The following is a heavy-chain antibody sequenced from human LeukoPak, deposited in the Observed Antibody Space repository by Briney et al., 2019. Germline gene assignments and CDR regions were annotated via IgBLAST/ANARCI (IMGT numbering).Heavy chain of an antibody. V-gene: IGHV4-39*01. CDR1: GGSISSSSYY. CDR2: IYYSGST. Sequence: SETLSLTCTVSGGSISSSSYYWGWIRQPPGKGLEWIGSIYYSGSTYYNPSLKSRVTISVDTSKNQFSLKLSSVTAADTAVYYCAHGGYCSDGSCYSGSEFDYWGQGTLVTVSS. CDR3: AHGGYCSDGSCYSGSEFDY. J-gene: IGHJ4*02. D-gene: IGHD2-15*01.